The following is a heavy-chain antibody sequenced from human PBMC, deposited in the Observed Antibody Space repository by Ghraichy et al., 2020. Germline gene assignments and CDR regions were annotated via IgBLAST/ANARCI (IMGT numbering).Heavy chain of an antibody. V-gene: IGHV3-74*01. CDR3: AVWVPITRSSCYFDP. D-gene: IGHD1-1*01. J-gene: IGHJ2*01. CDR1: GFTFSSYW. CDR2: INTDGSST. Sequence: GGSLRLSCAASGFTFSSYWMHWVRQSPGKGLVWVSRINTDGSSTTYADSVKGRFTISRDNAKNTLYLQMNSLRAEDTAMYYCAVWVPITRSSCYFDPWGRGTLVTVSS.